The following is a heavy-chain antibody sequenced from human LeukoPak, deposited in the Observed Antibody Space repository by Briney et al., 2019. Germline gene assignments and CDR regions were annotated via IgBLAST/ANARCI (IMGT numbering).Heavy chain of an antibody. J-gene: IGHJ4*02. Sequence: PSATLSLTCTASGGSISSYYLSWIRQPPGQGLEWIGYIYYCGSTTYNPPLKSRVATSVAKSTNQSSLNQLSVTGSDTAGVSFAGQGYGATGVSLPPFWGQGTLVTVSS. CDR3: AGQGYGATGVSLPPF. V-gene: IGHV4-59*08. CDR1: GGSISSYY. CDR2: IYYCGST. D-gene: IGHD2-8*01.